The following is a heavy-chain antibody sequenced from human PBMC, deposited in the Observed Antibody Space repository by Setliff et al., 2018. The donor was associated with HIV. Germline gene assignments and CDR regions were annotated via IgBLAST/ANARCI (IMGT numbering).Heavy chain of an antibody. D-gene: IGHD6-13*01. V-gene: IGHV4-30-4*08. CDR2: IYYSGST. CDR1: GGSISSGDYY. CDR3: ARTYSSNWYIDY. J-gene: IGHJ4*02. Sequence: KTSETLSLTCTVSGGSISSGDYYWSWIRQPPGKGLEWIGYIYYSGSTYYNPSLKSRVTISVDTSKNQFSLKLSSVTAADTAIYYCARTYSSNWYIDYWGQGTLVTVSS.